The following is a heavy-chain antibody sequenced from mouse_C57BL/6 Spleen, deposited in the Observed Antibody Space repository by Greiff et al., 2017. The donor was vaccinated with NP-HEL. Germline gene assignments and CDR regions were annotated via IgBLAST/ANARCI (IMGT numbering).Heavy chain of an antibody. J-gene: IGHJ4*01. CDR1: GYTFTSYW. CDR3: AREGEIYYAMDY. Sequence: QVQLQQPGAELVKPGASVKLSCKASGYTFTSYWMHWVKQRPGQGLEWIGMIHPNSGSTNYNEKFKSKATLTVDKPASTAYMQLSSLTSEDSAVYYCAREGEIYYAMDYWGQGTSVTVSS. V-gene: IGHV1-64*01. CDR2: IHPNSGST.